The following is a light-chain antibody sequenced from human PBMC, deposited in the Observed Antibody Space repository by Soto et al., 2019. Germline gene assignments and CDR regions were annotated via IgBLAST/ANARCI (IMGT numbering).Light chain of an antibody. V-gene: IGKV1-39*01. CDR3: QQTYSTPGA. J-gene: IGKJ2*01. Sequence: DIQMTQSPSSLSASVGDRVTLTCRASQSITNYLNWYQQKPRKAPKLLVYSASSLESGVPSRFSGSGSGTDFTLTISSVQPEDFATYYCQQTYSTPGAFGQGTKLEIK. CDR2: SAS. CDR1: QSITNY.